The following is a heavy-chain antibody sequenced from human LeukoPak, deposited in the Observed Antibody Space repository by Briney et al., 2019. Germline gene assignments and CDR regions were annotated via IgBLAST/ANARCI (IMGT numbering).Heavy chain of an antibody. J-gene: IGHJ6*02. Sequence: PSGPLSLPCTVSGGSIIGHYWTGVRQPPGEGLEWIGQIHYSGKADYNPSLRSRITISVDTSKTQMSLKATSVTAADTAVYYCARFGVDYDMDVWGQGTTVTVS. V-gene: IGHV4-59*11. CDR3: ARFGVDYDMDV. CDR1: GGSIIGHY. D-gene: IGHD3-16*01. CDR2: IHYSGKA.